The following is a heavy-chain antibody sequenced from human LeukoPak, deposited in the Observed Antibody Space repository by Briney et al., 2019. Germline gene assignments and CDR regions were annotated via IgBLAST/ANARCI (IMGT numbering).Heavy chain of an antibody. D-gene: IGHD3-16*02. Sequence: SETLSLTCTVSGVSTTNGIYYWAWIRQSPGKGLEWIGSVHNVGSTYYNLSLRSRVTMSIDTSKNQFSLRLNSVTAADTAVYYCARGYYDYVWGSYRHAPYYFDYWGQGTLVTVSS. CDR1: GVSTTNGIYY. CDR2: VHNVGST. J-gene: IGHJ4*02. CDR3: ARGYYDYVWGSYRHAPYYFDY. V-gene: IGHV4-39*01.